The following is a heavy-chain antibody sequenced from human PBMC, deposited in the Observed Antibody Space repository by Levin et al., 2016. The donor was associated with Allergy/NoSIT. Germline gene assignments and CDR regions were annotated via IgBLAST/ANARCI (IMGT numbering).Heavy chain of an antibody. D-gene: IGHD3-16*01. Sequence: WVRQAPGQGLEWMGIINPSGGSTSYAQKFQGRVTMTRDTSTSTVYMELSSLRSEDTAVYYCARRSIMITFGGEYYGMDVWGQGTTVTVSS. V-gene: IGHV1-46*01. CDR3: ARRSIMITFGGEYYGMDV. J-gene: IGHJ6*02. CDR2: INPSGGST.